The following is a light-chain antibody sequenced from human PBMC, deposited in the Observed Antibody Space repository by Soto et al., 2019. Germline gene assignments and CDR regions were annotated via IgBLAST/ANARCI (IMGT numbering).Light chain of an antibody. CDR1: SSNIGSNY. V-gene: IGLV1-47*01. J-gene: IGLJ2*01. CDR2: RNS. Sequence: QSVLTQPPSASGTPGQRVTISCSGSSSNIGSNYVFWYQQLPGTAPKVLMYRNSQRPSGVPDRFSGSKSGTSASLAISGLGSEDEADYYCASWDDSLSGFVVFGGGTQLTVL. CDR3: ASWDDSLSGFVV.